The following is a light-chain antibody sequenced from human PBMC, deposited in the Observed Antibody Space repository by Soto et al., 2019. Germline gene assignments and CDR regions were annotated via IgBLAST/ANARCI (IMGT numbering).Light chain of an antibody. CDR2: DVS. V-gene: IGLV2-14*03. CDR1: TSDIGAYNY. J-gene: IGLJ1*01. Sequence: QSALTQPASVSGSPGQSITIFCTGTTSDIGAYNYVSWYQQHPGKAPKLVISDVSYRPSGVSNRFSGSKSGNAASLTISGLQAEDEADYYCSSYTNRSTPYVFGTGTKLTVL. CDR3: SSYTNRSTPYV.